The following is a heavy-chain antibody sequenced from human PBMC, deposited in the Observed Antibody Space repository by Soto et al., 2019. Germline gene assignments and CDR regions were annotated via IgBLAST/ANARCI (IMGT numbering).Heavy chain of an antibody. D-gene: IGHD3-10*01. J-gene: IGHJ3*02. CDR3: ERDILLWFGELPPRAHDAFDI. CDR1: GGSISSGGYF. CDR2: INYSGST. V-gene: IGHV4-31*03. Sequence: QVQLQESGPGLVKPSQTLSLTCTVSGGSISSGGYFWSWIRQHPGKGLEWIGDINYSGSTYSNPSLKSRVTISVDPSKNHFSLKLSSVTAPDTAVYYCERDILLWFGELPPRAHDAFDIWGQGTMVTVSS.